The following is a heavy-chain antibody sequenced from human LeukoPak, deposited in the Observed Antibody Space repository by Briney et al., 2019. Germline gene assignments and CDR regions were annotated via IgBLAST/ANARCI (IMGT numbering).Heavy chain of an antibody. V-gene: IGHV4-59*01. Sequence: PGGSLRLSCAASGFTFSSYSMNWVRQAPGKGLEWIGYIYYSGSTHYNPSLKSRVTISVDTSKNQFSLKLSSVTAADTAVYYCARTEESGYSYRYFGYYYYMDVWGKGTTVTVSS. J-gene: IGHJ6*03. CDR3: ARTEESGYSYRYFGYYYYMDV. D-gene: IGHD5-18*01. CDR2: IYYSGST. CDR1: GFTFSSYS.